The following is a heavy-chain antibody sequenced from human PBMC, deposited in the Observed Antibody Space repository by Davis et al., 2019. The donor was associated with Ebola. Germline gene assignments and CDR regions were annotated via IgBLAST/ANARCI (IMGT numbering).Heavy chain of an antibody. CDR1: GFTFDDYA. CDR2: ISWNSGSI. Sequence: PGGSLRLSCAASGFTFDDYAMHWVRQAPGKGLEWVSGISWNSGSIGYADSVKGRFTISRDNSKNTLYLQMNSLRAEDTAVYYCARDPDLDYWGQGTLVTVSS. CDR3: ARDPDLDY. V-gene: IGHV3-9*01. J-gene: IGHJ4*02.